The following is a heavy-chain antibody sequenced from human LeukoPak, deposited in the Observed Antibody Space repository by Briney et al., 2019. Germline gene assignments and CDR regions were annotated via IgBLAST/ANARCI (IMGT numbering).Heavy chain of an antibody. CDR2: IYTSGST. CDR3: AREENYYDSSGYRRDYYYYMDV. J-gene: IGHJ6*03. CDR1: GGSFSGYY. V-gene: IGHV4-4*08. D-gene: IGHD3-22*01. Sequence: SETLSLTCAVYGGSFSGYYWSWIRQPPGKGLEWIGRIYTSGSTNYNPSLKSRVTISVDTSKNQFSLKLSSVTAADTAVYYCAREENYYDSSGYRRDYYYYMDVWGKGTTVTVSS.